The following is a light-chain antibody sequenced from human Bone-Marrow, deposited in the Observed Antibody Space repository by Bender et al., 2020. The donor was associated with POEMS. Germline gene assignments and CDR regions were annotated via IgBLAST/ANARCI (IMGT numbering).Light chain of an antibody. Sequence: QSVLTQPPSASGTPGQRVTISCSGSSSNIGRDIVKWYQQFPGTAPKLLIYEDNRRPSGVPDRFSGSKSGNTASLTVSGLQAEDEADYYCSSYAGSNNFVFGGGTKLTVL. V-gene: IGLV1-44*01. CDR3: SSYAGSNNFV. CDR2: EDN. CDR1: SSNIGRDI. J-gene: IGLJ2*01.